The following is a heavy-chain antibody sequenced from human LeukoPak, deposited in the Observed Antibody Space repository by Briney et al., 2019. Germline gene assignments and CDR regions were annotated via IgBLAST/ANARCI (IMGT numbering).Heavy chain of an antibody. V-gene: IGHV3-21*01. D-gene: IGHD2-21*02. CDR2: ISSSSSYI. CDR3: ARDPAYCGGDCYQDY. Sequence: GGSLRLSCAASGFTFSSYSMNWVRQAPGKGLEWVSSISSSSSYIYYADSVKGRFTISRDNAKNSLYLQMNSLRAEDTAVYYCARDPAYCGGDCYQDYWGQGILVTVSS. CDR1: GFTFSSYS. J-gene: IGHJ4*02.